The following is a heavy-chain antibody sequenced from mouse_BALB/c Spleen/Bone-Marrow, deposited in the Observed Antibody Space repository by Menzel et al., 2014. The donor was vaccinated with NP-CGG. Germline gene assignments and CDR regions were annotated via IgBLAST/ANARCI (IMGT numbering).Heavy chain of an antibody. D-gene: IGHD1-1*02. J-gene: IGHJ1*01. CDR2: IYPGDGNT. CDR3: ARRRTFITSVVDYFDV. Sequence: QVQLQQSGPELVKPGASVKISCRASGYVFSSSWMNWVKQRPGQGLEWIGRIYPGDGNTNYNGKFKGKATLTADTSSSTAYMQISSLTSVDSAVYFCARRRTFITSVVDYFDVWVAGTTVTVSS. CDR1: GYVFSSSW. V-gene: IGHV1-82*01.